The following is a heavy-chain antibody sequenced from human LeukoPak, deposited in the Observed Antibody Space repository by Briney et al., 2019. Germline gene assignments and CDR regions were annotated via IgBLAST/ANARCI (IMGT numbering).Heavy chain of an antibody. CDR2: ISAYNGNT. CDR1: GYTFTSYG. CDR3: ATIPSVAGIGAFDY. V-gene: IGHV1-18*01. Sequence: ASVKVSCKASGYTFTSYGISWVRQAPGQGLEWMGWISAYNGNTNYAQKLQGRVTMTTDTSTSTAYMELRSLRSEDTAVYYCATIPSVAGIGAFDYWGQGTLVTVSS. D-gene: IGHD2-15*01. J-gene: IGHJ4*02.